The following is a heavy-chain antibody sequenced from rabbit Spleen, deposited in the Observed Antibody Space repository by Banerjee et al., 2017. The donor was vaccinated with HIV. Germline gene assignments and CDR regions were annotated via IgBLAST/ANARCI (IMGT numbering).Heavy chain of an antibody. CDR2: IDTRSVNT. D-gene: IGHD1-1*01. Sequence: EESGGGLVKPGGTLTLTCKASGFDLSGSYYMCWVRQAPGKGLELIACIDTRSVNTADATWAKGRFTISKTSSTTVTLQMTSLTAADTATYFCARDLVAVIGWNFSLWGQGTLVTVS. J-gene: IGHJ3*01. CDR3: ARDLVAVIGWNFSL. V-gene: IGHV1S40*01. CDR1: GFDLSGSYY.